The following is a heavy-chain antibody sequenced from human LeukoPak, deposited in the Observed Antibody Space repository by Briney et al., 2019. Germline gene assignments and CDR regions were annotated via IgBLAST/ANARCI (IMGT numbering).Heavy chain of an antibody. Sequence: PSGTLSLTFAVSGGSISSSNWCSWVRQSPGKGLEWIGEIYYSGSTNYNPSLKSRVTISLDKSKNQFSLKLSSVTAADTAVYYCAGTGITMVRGIITHWGQGTLVTVSS. V-gene: IGHV4-4*02. CDR3: AGTGITMVRGIITH. J-gene: IGHJ4*02. CDR2: IYYSGST. CDR1: GGSISSSNW. D-gene: IGHD3-10*01.